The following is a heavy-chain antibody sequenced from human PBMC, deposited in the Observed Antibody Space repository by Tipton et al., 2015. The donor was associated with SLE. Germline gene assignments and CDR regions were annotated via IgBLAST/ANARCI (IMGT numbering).Heavy chain of an antibody. CDR2: IYYSGST. CDR3: AGGQLERRRFDY. V-gene: IGHV4-59*01. D-gene: IGHD1-1*01. J-gene: IGHJ4*02. CDR1: GGSISSYY. Sequence: TLSLTCTVSGGSISSYYWSWIRQPPGKGLEWIGYIYYSGSTNYNPSLKSRVTISVDTSKNQFSLKLSSVTAADTAVYYCAGGQLERRRFDYWDQGTLVTVSS.